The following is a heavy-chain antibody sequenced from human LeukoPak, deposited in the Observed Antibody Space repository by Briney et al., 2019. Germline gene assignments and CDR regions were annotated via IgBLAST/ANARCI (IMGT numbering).Heavy chain of an antibody. V-gene: IGHV4-30-2*01. CDR3: ARTHVEGRFLEWPHYYFDY. J-gene: IGHJ4*02. D-gene: IGHD3-3*01. CDR2: IYHSGST. Sequence: SETLSLTCTVSGGSISSGGYYWSWIRQPPGKGLEWIGYIYHSGSTYYNPSLKSRVTISVDRSKNQFSLELSSVTAADTAVYYCARTHVEGRFLEWPHYYFDYWGQGTLVTVSS. CDR1: GGSISSGGYY.